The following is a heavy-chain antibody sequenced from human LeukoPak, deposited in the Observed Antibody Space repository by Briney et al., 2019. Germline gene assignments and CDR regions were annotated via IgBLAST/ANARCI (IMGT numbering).Heavy chain of an antibody. CDR2: FDPEDGET. CDR1: GYTLTELS. CDR3: VGCSGGSCYPHHYFDY. J-gene: IGHJ4*02. V-gene: IGHV1-24*01. D-gene: IGHD2-15*01. Sequence: ASVKVSCKVSGYTLTELSMHWVRQAPGKGLEWMGGFDPEDGETIYAQKFQGRVTMTEDTSTDTAYMELSSLRSEDTAVYYCVGCSGGSCYPHHYFDYWGQGTLVTVSS.